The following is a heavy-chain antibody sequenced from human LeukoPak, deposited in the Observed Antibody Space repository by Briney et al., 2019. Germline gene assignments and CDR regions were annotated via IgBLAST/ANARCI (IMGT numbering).Heavy chain of an antibody. CDR3: ARAWL. CDR1: GFTFSGYA. Sequence: GGSLRLFCGASGFTFSGYAMLWVRQALGKGLEGVSAVSGSGSSTYYADSVKGRFTICRDNSKNTLYLQMTSLRAEDTAVYYCARAWLWGQEPWSPSPQ. D-gene: IGHD6-19*01. V-gene: IGHV3-23*01. CDR2: VSGSGSST. J-gene: IGHJ4*02.